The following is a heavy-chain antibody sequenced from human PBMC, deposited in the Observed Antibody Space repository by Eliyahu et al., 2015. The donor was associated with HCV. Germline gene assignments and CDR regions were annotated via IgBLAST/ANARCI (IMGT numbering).Heavy chain of an antibody. Sequence: SGYYWSWIRQPPGKGLEWIGEINHSGSTNYNPSLKSRVTIPVDTSKNQFSLKLSSVTAADTGVYFRARGGDDYWGPGTLVTVSS. CDR3: ARGGDDY. V-gene: IGHV4-34*01. CDR2: INHSGST. D-gene: IGHD3-16*01. J-gene: IGHJ4*02. CDR1: SGYY.